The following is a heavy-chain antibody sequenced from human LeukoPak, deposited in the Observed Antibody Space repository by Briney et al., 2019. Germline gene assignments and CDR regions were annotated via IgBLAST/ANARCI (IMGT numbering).Heavy chain of an antibody. CDR1: GFTVSSKY. CDR3: ARAVLESSGYNVDP. J-gene: IGHJ5*02. V-gene: IGHV3-53*01. CDR2: IHSGGST. Sequence: GGSLRLSCAASGFTVSSKYMSWVRQAPGKGLEWVSVIHSGGSTYYADSVKGRFTISRDNSKNTLYIQMNSLRAEDTAVYYCARAVLESSGYNVDPWGQGTLVTVSS. D-gene: IGHD3-22*01.